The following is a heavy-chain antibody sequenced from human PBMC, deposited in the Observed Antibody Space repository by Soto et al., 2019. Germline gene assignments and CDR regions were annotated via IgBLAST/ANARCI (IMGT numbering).Heavy chain of an antibody. CDR3: ARGSYHYVWGSYRLTCYYFYY. Sequence: ASVKVSCKASGYTFTGYYMNWVRQAPGQGLQWMGWINPNSGGTNYAQKFQGWVTMTRDTSISKAYMELSRLRSDGTAVYYCARGSYHYVWGSYRLTCYYFYYCVHVTLVTVSS. V-gene: IGHV1-2*04. CDR1: GYTFTGYY. CDR2: INPNSGGT. D-gene: IGHD3-16*02. J-gene: IGHJ4*01.